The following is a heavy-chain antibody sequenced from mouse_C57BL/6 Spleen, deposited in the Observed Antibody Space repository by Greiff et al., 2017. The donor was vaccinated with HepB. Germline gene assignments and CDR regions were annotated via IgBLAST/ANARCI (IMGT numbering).Heavy chain of an antibody. CDR3: ARWLLHYYAMDY. CDR1: GYTFTDYY. CDR2: INPNNGGT. J-gene: IGHJ4*01. Sequence: EVQLQQSGPELVKPGASVKISCKASGYTFTDYYMNWVKQSHGKSLEWIGDINPNNGGTSYNQKFKGKATLTVDKSSSTAYMELRSLTSEDSAVYYCARWLLHYYAMDYWGRGTSVTVSS. D-gene: IGHD2-3*01. V-gene: IGHV1-26*01.